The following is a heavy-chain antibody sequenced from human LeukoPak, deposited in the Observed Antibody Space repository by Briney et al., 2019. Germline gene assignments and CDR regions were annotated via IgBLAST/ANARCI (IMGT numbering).Heavy chain of an antibody. V-gene: IGHV3-53*04. CDR1: GFTVSSNY. D-gene: IGHD4-17*01. CDR2: IYSGGST. J-gene: IGHJ4*02. CDR3: AREHDYGDARSLGL. Sequence: GGSLRLSCAASGFTVSSNYMSWVRQAPGKGLEWVLVIYSGGSTYYADSVKGRFTNSRHNSKNTLYLQMNSLRAEDTAVYYCAREHDYGDARSLGLWGQGTLVTVSS.